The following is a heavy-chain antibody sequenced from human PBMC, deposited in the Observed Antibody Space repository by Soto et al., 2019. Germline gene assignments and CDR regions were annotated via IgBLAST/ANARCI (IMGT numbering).Heavy chain of an antibody. D-gene: IGHD6-19*01. V-gene: IGHV3-72*01. CDR3: VVAVTDKIDY. J-gene: IGHJ4*02. CDR2: IRNKANSYTT. Sequence: EVQMVESGGGLVQPGGSLRLSCAASGFTFSDHYMDWVRQAPGKGLEWVGRIRNKANSYTTEYAASVKGRFTLSRDDSKNSLFLQMNSLKTADTAVYYCVVAVTDKIDYWGQGTLFTVSS. CDR1: GFTFSDHY.